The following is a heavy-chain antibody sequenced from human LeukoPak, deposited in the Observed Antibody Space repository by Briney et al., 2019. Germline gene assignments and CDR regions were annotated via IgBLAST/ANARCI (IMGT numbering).Heavy chain of an antibody. Sequence: GRSLRLSCAASGFTFSDYAMHWVRQAPGKGLEWVADISYDGSNEYYADSMKGRFTISRDNSKNTLYLQMNSLRTEDRALYSWARDQLGFDYWGQEALVTVSS. CDR2: ISYDGSNE. V-gene: IGHV3-30*04. CDR3: ARDQLGFDY. J-gene: IGHJ4*02. D-gene: IGHD6-13*01. CDR1: GFTFSDYA.